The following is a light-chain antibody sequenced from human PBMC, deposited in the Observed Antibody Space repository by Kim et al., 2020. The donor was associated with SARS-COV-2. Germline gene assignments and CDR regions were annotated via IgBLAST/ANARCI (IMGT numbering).Light chain of an antibody. J-gene: IGKJ2*01. CDR3: QHYGSPPQT. Sequence: SPEERDALSCMAGQSITSSYLSWFQQKPGQAPRLLIYGASSSATGIPDRFSGSGSETDFTLTISRLEPEDLAVYYCQHYGSPPQTFGQGTKVDIK. CDR2: GAS. CDR1: QSITSSY. V-gene: IGKV3-20*01.